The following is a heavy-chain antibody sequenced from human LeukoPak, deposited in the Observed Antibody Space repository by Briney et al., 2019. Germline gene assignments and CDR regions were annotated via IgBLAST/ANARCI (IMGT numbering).Heavy chain of an antibody. CDR1: SGSIGTYY. V-gene: IGHV4-59*12. J-gene: IGHJ3*02. CDR2: FYYSGST. CDR3: ARVLGAFDI. Sequence: SETLSLTCTISSGSIGTYYWSWVRQPPGKGLEWIGNFYYSGSTTYNPSLKSRVTISVDTSKNQFSLKLSSVTAADTAVYYCARVLGAFDIWGQGTMVTVSS.